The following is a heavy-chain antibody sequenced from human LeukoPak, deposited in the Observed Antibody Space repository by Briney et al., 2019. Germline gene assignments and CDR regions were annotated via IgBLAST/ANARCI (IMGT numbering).Heavy chain of an antibody. J-gene: IGHJ3*02. CDR3: ARDPGGSYYDAFDI. V-gene: IGHV1-18*01. CDR2: ISAYNGNT. Sequence: ASVKVSCKASGHTFTSYGISWVRQAPGQGLEWMGWISAYNGNTNYAQKLQGRVTMTTDTSTSTAYMELRSLRSDDTAVYYCARDPGGSYYDAFDIWGQGTMVTVSS. CDR1: GHTFTSYG. D-gene: IGHD1-26*01.